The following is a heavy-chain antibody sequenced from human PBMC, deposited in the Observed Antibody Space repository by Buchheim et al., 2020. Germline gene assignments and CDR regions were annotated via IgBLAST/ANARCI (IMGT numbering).Heavy chain of an antibody. CDR1: GGSISTYY. CDR2: IYYSGST. V-gene: IGHV4-59*01. Sequence: QVQLQESGPGLVKPSETLSLTCIVSGGSISTYYWSWIRQPPGKGLEWIGYIYYSGSTNYNPSLKSRVTISVDTSKNQFSLKLSSVTAADTAVYYCARDRGYYDSSGTFDYWGQGTL. D-gene: IGHD3-22*01. CDR3: ARDRGYYDSSGTFDY. J-gene: IGHJ4*02.